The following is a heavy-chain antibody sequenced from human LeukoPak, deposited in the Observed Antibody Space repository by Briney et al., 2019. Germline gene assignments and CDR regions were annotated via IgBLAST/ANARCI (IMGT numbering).Heavy chain of an antibody. Sequence: ASVKVSCKASGYTFTGYCFHWVRQAPGQGLEWTGWINPNSGGTNYAQKFQGRVTMTRDTSIRTAYMELSRLRSDDTAVYFCARDVDSSGYYSGFDYWGQGTLVTVSS. CDR1: GYTFTGYC. CDR3: ARDVDSSGYYSGFDY. D-gene: IGHD3-22*01. J-gene: IGHJ4*02. V-gene: IGHV1-2*02. CDR2: INPNSGGT.